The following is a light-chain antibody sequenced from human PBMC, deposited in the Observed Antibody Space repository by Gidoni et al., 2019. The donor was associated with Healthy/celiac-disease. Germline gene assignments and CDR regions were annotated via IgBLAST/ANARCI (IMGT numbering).Light chain of an antibody. J-gene: IGLJ3*02. CDR2: DDS. CDR3: QVWDSSSDHWV. CDR1: NNGSKS. V-gene: IGLV3-21*02. Sequence: QPPSVSVAPGQTARIAGGVNNNGSKSVHWYQQKPGQAPVLVVYDDSDRPSGIPERFSGSNSGNTATLTISRVEAVDEADYYCQVWDSSSDHWVFGGGTKLTVL.